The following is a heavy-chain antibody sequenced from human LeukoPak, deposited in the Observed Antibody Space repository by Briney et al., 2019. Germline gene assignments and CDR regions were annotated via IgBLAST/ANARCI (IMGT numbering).Heavy chain of an antibody. J-gene: IGHJ3*02. V-gene: IGHV1-18*01. CDR3: AKDYYNSGGRWYDCFES. CDR1: GYTFSNFG. Sequence: ASVKVSCKASGYTFSNFGISRVRQAPGQGLEWMGWSSAYNDDTHYAQKFQGRVTITTHTSTNTAYMDLRSLRSDDTAMYYCAKDYYNSGGRWYDCFESWGQGTMVTVSS. CDR2: SSAYNDDT. D-gene: IGHD2-15*01.